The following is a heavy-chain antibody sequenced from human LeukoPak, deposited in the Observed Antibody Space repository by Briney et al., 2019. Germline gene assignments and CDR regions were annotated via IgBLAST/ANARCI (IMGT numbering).Heavy chain of an antibody. CDR1: GFSFSSYA. CDR3: AKRPGTFDAFDV. J-gene: IGHJ3*01. CDR2: ISGSGGNT. Sequence: GGSLRLSCAASGFSFSSYAMSWVRQAPGKGLEWVSAISGSGGNTYYANSVKGRFTISRDNSKNTLYLQMDSLGAEDTAVYYCAKRPGTFDAFDVWGQGTMVTVSS. V-gene: IGHV3-23*01. D-gene: IGHD1-14*01.